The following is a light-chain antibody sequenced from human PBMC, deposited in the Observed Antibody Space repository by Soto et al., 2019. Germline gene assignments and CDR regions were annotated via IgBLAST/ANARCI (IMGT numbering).Light chain of an antibody. CDR3: QVGDSSSDRVV. CDR1: NIGSKS. CDR2: DDS. J-gene: IGLJ2*01. Sequence: SYELTQPPSVSVAPGKTARISCGGKNIGSKSVHWYKQQPGQAPALAVYDDSDRPSGIPERFSGSNSGNTATLTISRVEAGDEADYYCQVGDSSSDRVVFGGGTKVTVL. V-gene: IGLV3-21*03.